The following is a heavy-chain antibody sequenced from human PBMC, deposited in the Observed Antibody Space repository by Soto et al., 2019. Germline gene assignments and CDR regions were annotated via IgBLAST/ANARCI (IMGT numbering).Heavy chain of an antibody. V-gene: IGHV1-3*01. D-gene: IGHD1-7*01. CDR2: INAGNGNT. Sequence: ASVKVSCKASGYTFTSYAMHWVRQAPGQRLEWMGWINAGNGNTKYSQKFQGRVTITRDTSASTAYMELSSLRSEDTAVYYCARDHLELPYYYYYGMDVWGQGTTVTVSS. CDR1: GYTFTSYA. J-gene: IGHJ6*02. CDR3: ARDHLELPYYYYYGMDV.